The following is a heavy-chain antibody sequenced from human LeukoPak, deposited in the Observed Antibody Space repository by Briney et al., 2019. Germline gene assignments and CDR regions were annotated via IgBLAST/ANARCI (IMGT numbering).Heavy chain of an antibody. D-gene: IGHD2-15*01. CDR1: GFSFSSYA. V-gene: IGHV3-23*01. CDR3: AKAPVTSCRGAFCYPFDY. Sequence: GGSLRLSCATSGFSFSSYAMSWVRQAPGKGLEWVSAMSSSDDGRYYAASVRGRFTISRDTSRSTLYLQMNSLRAEDAAVYYCAKAPVTSCRGAFCYPFDYWGQGTLVTVSP. J-gene: IGHJ4*02. CDR2: MSSSDDGR.